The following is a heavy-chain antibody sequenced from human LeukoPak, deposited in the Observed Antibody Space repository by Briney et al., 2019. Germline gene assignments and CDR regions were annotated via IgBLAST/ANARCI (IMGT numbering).Heavy chain of an antibody. CDR2: IYYSGST. D-gene: IGHD6-13*01. Sequence: SETLSLTCTVSGGSISSSSYYWGWIRQPPGKGLEWIGSIYYSGSTYYNPSLKSRVTISVDRSKNQFSLKLSSVTAADTAVYYCARLGAAASRATIDYWGQGTLVTVSS. CDR1: GGSISSSSYY. J-gene: IGHJ4*02. CDR3: ARLGAAASRATIDY. V-gene: IGHV4-39*07.